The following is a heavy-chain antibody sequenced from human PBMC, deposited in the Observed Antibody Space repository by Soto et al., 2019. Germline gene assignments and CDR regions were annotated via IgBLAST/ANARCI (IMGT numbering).Heavy chain of an antibody. CDR2: ISAYNGNT. CDR1: GYTFTSYG. J-gene: IGHJ4*02. D-gene: IGHD5-18*01. V-gene: IGHV1-18*01. CDR3: ARDHRRYTAMADPLDY. Sequence: QVPLVQSGAEVKKPGASVKVSCKASGYTFTSYGISWVRQAPGQGLEWMGWISAYNGNTNYAQKLQGRVTMTTDTSTSTAYMELRSLRSDDTAVYYCARDHRRYTAMADPLDYWGQGTLVTVSS.